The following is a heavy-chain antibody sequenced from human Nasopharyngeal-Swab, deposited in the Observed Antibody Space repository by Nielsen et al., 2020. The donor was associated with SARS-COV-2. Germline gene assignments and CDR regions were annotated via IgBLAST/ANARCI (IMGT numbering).Heavy chain of an antibody. V-gene: IGHV3-48*04. CDR2: IRVSSLTT. J-gene: IGHJ4*02. CDR3: AGWRGSTTWYFDY. Sequence: GGSLRLSCAVSGFPLKNYNTIWVRQAPGKGLEWLSYIRVSSLTTYYADSVKGRFTISRDNAKNTLYLQINSLRVEDTAVYYCAGWRGSTTWYFDYWGQGTLVTVSS. CDR1: GFPLKNYN. D-gene: IGHD2-2*01.